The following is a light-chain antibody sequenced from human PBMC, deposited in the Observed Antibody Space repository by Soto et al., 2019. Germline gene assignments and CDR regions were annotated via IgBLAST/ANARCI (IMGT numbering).Light chain of an antibody. Sequence: ILLTQSPAPRPVXPGERATLSRRASQSVSSILAWYQQKPGQAPRLLISGASTRATGVPDRFSGSGSETEFTLTITSLQSEDFAVYCCQQYNNWPLTFGPGTRLEIK. CDR2: GAS. V-gene: IGKV3D-15*01. CDR3: QQYNNWPLT. J-gene: IGKJ5*01. CDR1: QSVSSI.